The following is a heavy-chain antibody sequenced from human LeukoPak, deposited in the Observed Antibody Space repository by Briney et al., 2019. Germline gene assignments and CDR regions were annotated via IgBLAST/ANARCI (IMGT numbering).Heavy chain of an antibody. CDR3: AKEVMRQWPLNWFDP. Sequence: GGSLRLSCAASGFTFSSYGMHWVRQAPGKGLEWVAVISDDGTKKYYGDSVKGRFTISRDDSKNTLYLQMSSLRAEDTAVYYCAKEVMRQWPLNWFDPWGQGTLVTVSS. J-gene: IGHJ5*02. CDR1: GFTFSSYG. V-gene: IGHV3-30*18. CDR2: ISDDGTKK. D-gene: IGHD2-8*01.